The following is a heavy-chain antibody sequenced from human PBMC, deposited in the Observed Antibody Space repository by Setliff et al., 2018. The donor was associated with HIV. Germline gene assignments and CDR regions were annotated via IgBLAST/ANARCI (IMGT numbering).Heavy chain of an antibody. CDR3: ARSPDY. J-gene: IGHJ4*02. CDR2: IYYRGNT. V-gene: IGHV4-39*07. CDR1: GGSISTTSSY. Sequence: SETLSLTCTVSGGSISTTSSYWGWIRQSPGKGLEWIANIYYRGNTYYNPSLKRRVTISVDTSKNQFSLKLDSVTAADTAVYYCARSPDYWGQGTQVTVSS.